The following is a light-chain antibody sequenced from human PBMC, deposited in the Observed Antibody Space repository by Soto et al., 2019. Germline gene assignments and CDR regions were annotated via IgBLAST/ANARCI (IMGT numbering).Light chain of an antibody. Sequence: EIVFTQSPGTLSLSPGERATLSCRASQSVSNNYLAWYQQKPGQAPRLLIYGTSSRATGIPDRFSGSGSGTDFTLTISRLEPEDFAVFYCQQYGSSITFGQGTRLEIK. CDR1: QSVSNNY. CDR3: QQYGSSIT. CDR2: GTS. J-gene: IGKJ5*01. V-gene: IGKV3-20*01.